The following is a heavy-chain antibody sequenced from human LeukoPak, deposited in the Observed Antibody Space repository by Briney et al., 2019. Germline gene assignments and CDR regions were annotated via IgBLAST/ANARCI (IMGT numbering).Heavy chain of an antibody. CDR1: GFTFSDYY. CDR2: VTSTGRSI. CDR3: ARDLDVATGDDYKYGMDV. V-gene: IGHV3-11*01. D-gene: IGHD6-13*01. Sequence: SGGSLRLSCVASGFTFSDYYMSWIRQAPGKGLEWLSYVTSTGRSIYYADSVRGRLTISRDNAKNSLYLQMNSLRAEDTAVYYCARDLDVATGDDYKYGMDVWGQGTTVTVSS. J-gene: IGHJ6*02.